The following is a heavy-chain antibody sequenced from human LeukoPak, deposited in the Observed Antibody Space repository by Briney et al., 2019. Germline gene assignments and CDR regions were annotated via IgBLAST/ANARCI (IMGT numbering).Heavy chain of an antibody. CDR2: ISGSGGST. J-gene: IGHJ4*02. D-gene: IGHD3-22*01. CDR3: AKVRYDSSGYQSPYFDY. Sequence: GGSLRLSCAASGFTFSSYAMSWVRQAPGKGLEWVSVISGSGGSTYYADSVKGRFTISRDNSKNTLYLQMNSLRAEDTAVYYCAKVRYDSSGYQSPYFDYWGQGILVTVSP. CDR1: GFTFSSYA. V-gene: IGHV3-23*01.